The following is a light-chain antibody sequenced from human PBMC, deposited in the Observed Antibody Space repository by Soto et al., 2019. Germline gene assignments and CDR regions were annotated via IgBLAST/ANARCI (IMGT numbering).Light chain of an antibody. Sequence: DIPLTQSPSFLSASVGDRVTITCRASQGVFSYLAWYQQKPGKAPNLLIYAASTLQSGVPSRFSGSGSGTEFTLTISSLQPEDFATYYCQHLYDHVFTFGPGTKVDLK. CDR1: QGVFSY. CDR2: AAS. J-gene: IGKJ3*01. CDR3: QHLYDHVFT. V-gene: IGKV1-9*01.